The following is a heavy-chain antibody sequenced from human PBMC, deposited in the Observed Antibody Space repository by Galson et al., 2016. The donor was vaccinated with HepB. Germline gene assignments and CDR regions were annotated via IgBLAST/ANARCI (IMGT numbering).Heavy chain of an antibody. D-gene: IGHD5-18*01. V-gene: IGHV3-53*01. Sequence: KGLEWVSVIYSGGTTYYADSVKGRFNISRDNSKNTLYLQMNSLRAEDTAVYYCVRDRTEYSYGYCYYYGMDVWGPGTTVTVSS. CDR3: VRDRTEYSYGYCYYYGMDV. J-gene: IGHJ6*02. CDR2: IYSGGTT.